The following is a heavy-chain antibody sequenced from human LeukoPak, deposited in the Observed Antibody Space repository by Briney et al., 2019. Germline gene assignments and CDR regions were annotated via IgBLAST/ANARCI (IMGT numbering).Heavy chain of an antibody. CDR1: GFTFDDYG. Sequence: GGSLRLSCAASGFTFDDYGMSWVRQAPGKGLEWVSSISSSSSYIYYADSVKGRFTISRDNAKNSLYLQMNSLRAEDTAVYYCARDLVYYGSGSLDAFDIWGQGTMVTVSS. J-gene: IGHJ3*02. D-gene: IGHD3-10*01. CDR3: ARDLVYYGSGSLDAFDI. CDR2: ISSSSSYI. V-gene: IGHV3-21*01.